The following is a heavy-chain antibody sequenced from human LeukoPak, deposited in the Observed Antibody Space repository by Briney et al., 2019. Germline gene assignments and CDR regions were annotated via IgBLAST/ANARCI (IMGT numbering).Heavy chain of an antibody. V-gene: IGHV3-23*01. CDR2: ISGSGGST. Sequence: PGGSLRLSCAASGFTFSSYAMSWVRQAPGKGLEWVSAISGSGGSTYYADSVKGRFTISRDNSKNTLYLQMNSLRAEDTAVYYCAKDRNLYCSGGSCYHPDYWGQGTLVTVSS. D-gene: IGHD2-15*01. CDR3: AKDRNLYCSGGSCYHPDY. CDR1: GFTFSSYA. J-gene: IGHJ4*02.